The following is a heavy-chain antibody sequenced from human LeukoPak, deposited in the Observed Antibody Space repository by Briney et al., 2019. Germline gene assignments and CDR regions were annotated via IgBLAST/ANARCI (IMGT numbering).Heavy chain of an antibody. CDR1: GDSISIYY. D-gene: IGHD3-10*01. V-gene: IGHV4-59*01. J-gene: IGHJ4*02. CDR2: IYNSGST. CDR3: ARDRELGY. Sequence: PSETLSLTCSVSGDSISIYYWSWIRQPPGKGLEWIGYIYNSGSTNYNPFLKSRVTISVDTSKNQFSLKLTSVTAADTAVYYCARDRELGYWGQGTLVTVSS.